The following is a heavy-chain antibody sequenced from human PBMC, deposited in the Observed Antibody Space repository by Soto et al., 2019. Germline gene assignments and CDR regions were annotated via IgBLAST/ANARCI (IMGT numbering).Heavy chain of an antibody. Sequence: QLQLQESGPGLVKPSETLSLTCTVSGVSISNSSYYWGWIRRPPGKGLEWIGTIYYSGITYYNPSLRSRVTISVDTSTNQFYLKLTSVTAADTAVYYCARHGSNWGQGTLVTVSS. V-gene: IGHV4-39*01. CDR1: GVSISNSSYY. CDR2: IYYSGIT. CDR3: ARHGSN. J-gene: IGHJ4*02.